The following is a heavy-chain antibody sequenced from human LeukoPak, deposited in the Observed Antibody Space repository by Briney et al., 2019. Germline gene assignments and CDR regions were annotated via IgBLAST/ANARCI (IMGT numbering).Heavy chain of an antibody. V-gene: IGHV3-30*02. CDR1: GFTFSSYG. CDR3: AKDKAELLWFGELLDY. D-gene: IGHD3-10*01. J-gene: IGHJ4*02. Sequence: GGSLRLSCAASGFTFSSYGMHWVRQAPGKGLEWVAFIRCDGSNKYYADSVKGRFTISRDNSKNTLYLQMNSLRAEDTAVYYCAKDKAELLWFGELLDYWGQGTLVTVSS. CDR2: IRCDGSNK.